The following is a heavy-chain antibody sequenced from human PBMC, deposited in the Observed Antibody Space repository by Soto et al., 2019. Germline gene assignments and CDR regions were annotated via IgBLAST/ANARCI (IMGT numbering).Heavy chain of an antibody. CDR2: ISAYNGNT. D-gene: IGHD3-3*01. CDR3: ARVSGYDFWSGYGY. J-gene: IGHJ4*02. V-gene: IGHV1-18*01. Sequence: ASVKVSCTASGYTFTSYGISCVRQAPGQGLEWMGWISAYNGNTNYAQKLQGRVTMTTNTSTSTAYMELRSLRSDDTAVYYCARVSGYDFWSGYGYWGQGTLVTVSS. CDR1: GYTFTSYG.